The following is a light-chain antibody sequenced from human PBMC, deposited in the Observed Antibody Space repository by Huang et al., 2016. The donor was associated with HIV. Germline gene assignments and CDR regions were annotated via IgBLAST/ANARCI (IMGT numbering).Light chain of an antibody. CDR3: QNYGGSPPFT. Sequence: EIVLTQSPVPLSFSPGERATLSCRASQSVRSSYLAWYQQKPGQPPRLLMFGVSNRATDIPDRFTGSGSGTDFTLTISRLEPEYFAVYYCQNYGGSPPFTFGPGTKVEIK. J-gene: IGKJ3*01. CDR2: GVS. V-gene: IGKV3-20*01. CDR1: QSVRSSY.